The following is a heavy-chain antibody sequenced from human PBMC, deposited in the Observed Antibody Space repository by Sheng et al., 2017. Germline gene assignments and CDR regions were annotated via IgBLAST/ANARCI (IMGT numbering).Heavy chain of an antibody. CDR1: GYSISSGYY. Sequence: QVQLQESGPGLVKPSETLSLTCAVSGYSISSGYYWGWIRQPPGKGLEWIGSIYHSGSTYYNPSLKSRVTISVDTSKNQFSLKLSSVTAADTAVYYCARVAVGATNRVDYWGQGTLVTVSS. CDR3: ARVAVGATNRVDY. V-gene: IGHV4-38-2*01. D-gene: IGHD1-26*01. J-gene: IGHJ4*02. CDR2: IYHSGST.